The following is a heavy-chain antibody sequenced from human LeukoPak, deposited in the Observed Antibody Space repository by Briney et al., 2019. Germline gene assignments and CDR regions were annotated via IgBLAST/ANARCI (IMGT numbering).Heavy chain of an antibody. Sequence: AGGSLRLSCAASGFTFSSYNMNWVRQAPGKGLEWVSSISRSSDYIYYADSVKGRFTISRDNAKNSLYLQMNSLRAEDTAVYYCAREELSYWGQGALVTVSS. CDR2: ISRSSDYI. V-gene: IGHV3-21*01. CDR3: AREELSY. J-gene: IGHJ4*02. CDR1: GFTFSSYN. D-gene: IGHD1-26*01.